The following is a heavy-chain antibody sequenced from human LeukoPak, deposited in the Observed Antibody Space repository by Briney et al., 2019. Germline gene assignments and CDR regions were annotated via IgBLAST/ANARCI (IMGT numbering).Heavy chain of an antibody. CDR1: GGSISSGGYS. CDR3: ARGRYYYGSGGYYYMGV. Sequence: SQTLSLTCAVSGGSISSGGYSWSWIRQPPGKGLEWIGEINHSGSTNYNPSLKSRVTISVDTSKNQFSLKLSSVTAADTAVYYCARGRYYYGSGGYYYMGVWGKGTTVTVSS. CDR2: INHSGST. D-gene: IGHD3-10*01. V-gene: IGHV4-30-2*01. J-gene: IGHJ6*03.